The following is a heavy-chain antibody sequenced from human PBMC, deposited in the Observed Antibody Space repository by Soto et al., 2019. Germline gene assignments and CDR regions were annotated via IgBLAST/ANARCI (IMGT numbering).Heavy chain of an antibody. V-gene: IGHV3-30-3*01. Sequence: QVQLVESGGGVVQPGRSLRLSCAASGFTFSSYDMHWVRQAPGKGLEWVAVISYDGSNKHYADSVKGRFTISRDNSKNTLYLQINSLRAEDTAVYYCAREYGIGGATFDIWGQGTMVTVSS. CDR1: GFTFSSYD. J-gene: IGHJ3*02. D-gene: IGHD2-15*01. CDR2: ISYDGSNK. CDR3: AREYGIGGATFDI.